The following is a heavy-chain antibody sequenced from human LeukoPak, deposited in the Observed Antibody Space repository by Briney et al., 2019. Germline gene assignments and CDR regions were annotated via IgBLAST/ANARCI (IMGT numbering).Heavy chain of an antibody. J-gene: IGHJ5*02. Sequence: PSETLSLTCTVSGGSISSSGYYWGWIRQPPGKGLEWIASIYYSGSTYYNPSLKTRVTISVDTSKNQLSLKMSSLTAADTAVYYCARHEYSGSYYGLSWFDPWGQGTLVTVSS. CDR3: ARHEYSGSYYGLSWFDP. CDR2: IYYSGST. D-gene: IGHD1-26*01. CDR1: GGSISSSGYY. V-gene: IGHV4-39*01.